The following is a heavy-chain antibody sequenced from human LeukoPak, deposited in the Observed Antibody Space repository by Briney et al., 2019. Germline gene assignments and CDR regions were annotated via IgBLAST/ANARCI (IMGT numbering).Heavy chain of an antibody. CDR1: GFTFSSYW. Sequence: GGSLRLSCAASGFTFSSYWMSWVRQAPGKGLEWVANIKQDGSEKYYVDSVKGRFTISRDNAKNSLYLQMNSLRAEDTAVYYCARDLGYYDFWSLVEGGDYWGQGTLVTVSS. D-gene: IGHD3-3*01. J-gene: IGHJ4*02. V-gene: IGHV3-7*01. CDR2: IKQDGSEK. CDR3: ARDLGYYDFWSLVEGGDY.